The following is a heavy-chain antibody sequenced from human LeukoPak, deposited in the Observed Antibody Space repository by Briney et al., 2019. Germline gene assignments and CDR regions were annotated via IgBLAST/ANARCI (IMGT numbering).Heavy chain of an antibody. CDR3: ARDRVGDYYGSGSPNWFDP. CDR1: GFTFSSYS. D-gene: IGHD3-10*01. CDR2: ISSSSSYI. Sequence: GGSLRLSCAASGFTFSSYSMNWVRQAPGKGLEWVSSISSSSSYIYYADSVKGRFTISRDNAKTSLYLQMNSLRAEDTAVYYCARDRVGDYYGSGSPNWFDPWGQGTLVTVSS. V-gene: IGHV3-21*01. J-gene: IGHJ5*02.